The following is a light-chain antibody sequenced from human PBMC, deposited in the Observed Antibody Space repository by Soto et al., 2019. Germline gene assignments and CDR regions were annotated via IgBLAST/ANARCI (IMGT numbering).Light chain of an antibody. V-gene: IGLV2-14*01. J-gene: IGLJ3*02. CDR3: SSYTSSSTRV. CDR1: SSDVGGYNY. Sequence: QSALTQPASVSGSPGQSITISCTGTSSDVGGYNYVSWYQQHPGKAPKLMIYDVSNRPSGVSNRFSGSTSGNTASLTISGRQAEDEDDYYCSSYTSSSTRVFGGGTKLTVL. CDR2: DVS.